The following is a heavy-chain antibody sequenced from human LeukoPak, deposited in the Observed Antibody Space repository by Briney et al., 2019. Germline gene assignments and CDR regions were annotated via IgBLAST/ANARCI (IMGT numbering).Heavy chain of an antibody. V-gene: IGHV3-23*01. CDR2: ISASGGST. CDR3: AKMSVPYYYYYMDV. J-gene: IGHJ6*03. D-gene: IGHD4-17*01. Sequence: GGSLRLSCAASGFTFSNYAMSWVRQAPGKGLEWVSAISASGGSTFYADSVKGRFTISRDNSKNTLYLQMNSLRAEDTAVYYCAKMSVPYYYYYMDVWGKGTTVTVSS. CDR1: GFTFSNYA.